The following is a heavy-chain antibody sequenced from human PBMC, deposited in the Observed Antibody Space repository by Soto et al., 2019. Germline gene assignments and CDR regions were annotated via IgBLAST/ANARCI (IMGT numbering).Heavy chain of an antibody. CDR1: GFTFSSYG. CDR3: AKGGGGVYYYGMDV. V-gene: IGHV3-30*18. J-gene: IGHJ6*02. Sequence: QVQLVESGGGVVQPGRSLRLSCAASGFTFSSYGMHWVRHAPGKGLEWVAVISYDGSNKYYADSVKGRFTISRDNSNNTLYLQMNSLRAEDTAVYYCAKGGGGVYYYGMDVWGQGTTVTVSS. D-gene: IGHD3-16*01. CDR2: ISYDGSNK.